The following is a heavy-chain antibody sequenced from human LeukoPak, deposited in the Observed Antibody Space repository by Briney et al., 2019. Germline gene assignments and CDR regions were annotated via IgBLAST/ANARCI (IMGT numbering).Heavy chain of an antibody. J-gene: IGHJ5*02. D-gene: IGHD3-9*01. CDR2: ISSSSTTI. CDR1: GFTFSSYS. Sequence: PGGSLRLSCAASGFTFSSYSMNWVRQAPGKGLEWVSYISSSSTTIYYADSVKGRFTISRDNAKNSLYLQMNSLRAEDTAVYYCTIDILTAYYADNWFDPWGQGTLVTVSS. CDR3: TIDILTAYYADNWFDP. V-gene: IGHV3-48*04.